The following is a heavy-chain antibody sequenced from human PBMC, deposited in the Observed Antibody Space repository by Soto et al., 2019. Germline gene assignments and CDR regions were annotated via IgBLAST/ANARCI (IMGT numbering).Heavy chain of an antibody. J-gene: IGHJ4*02. CDR3: AKDIVRYTYGACDY. D-gene: IGHD5-18*01. Sequence: HVQLVESGGAVVQPGKSLRLSCAASGFTFSSYGMYWVRQAPGKGLEWVAAIAYDGSNKYHADSVKGRFTISRDNSKNTLYLQMNSLRVEDTAVYYCAKDIVRYTYGACDYWGQGALVTVSS. V-gene: IGHV3-30*18. CDR2: IAYDGSNK. CDR1: GFTFSSYG.